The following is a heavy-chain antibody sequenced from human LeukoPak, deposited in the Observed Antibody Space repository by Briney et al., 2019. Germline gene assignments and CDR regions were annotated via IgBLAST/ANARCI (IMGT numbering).Heavy chain of an antibody. V-gene: IGHV3-74*01. CDR1: GFTLSRYW. Sequence: PGGSLRLSCAASGFTLSRYWMHWVRQAPGKGLVWVSRINSDGSTTNYADSVKGRFTTSKDTAKNTLYLQMNSLRADDTAVYYCARDGGTGTTDYWGQGTLVTVSS. D-gene: IGHD1-1*01. CDR3: ARDGGTGTTDY. J-gene: IGHJ4*02. CDR2: INSDGSTT.